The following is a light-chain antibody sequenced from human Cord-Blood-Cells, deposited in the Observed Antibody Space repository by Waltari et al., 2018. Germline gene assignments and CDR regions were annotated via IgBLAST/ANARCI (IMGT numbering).Light chain of an antibody. V-gene: IGKV1-39*01. J-gene: IGKJ2*01. CDR3: QQSYSTPYT. CDR1: QSIISY. CDR2: AAS. Sequence: QMTQSPSSLSASVGDRVTITCRSSQSIISYLNWYQQKPGKSPNLLIYAASSLQSGVPSRFSGSGSGTDFTLTISSLQPEDFATYYCQQSYSTPYTFGQGTKLEIK.